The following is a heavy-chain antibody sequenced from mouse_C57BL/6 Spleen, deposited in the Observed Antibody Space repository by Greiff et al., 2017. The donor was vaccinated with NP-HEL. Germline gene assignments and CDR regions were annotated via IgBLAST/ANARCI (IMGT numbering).Heavy chain of an antibody. Sequence: VQLQQSGAELVKPGASVKISCKASGYAFSSYWMNWVKQRPGKGLEWIGQIYPGDGDTNYTGKFKGKATLTADKSSSTAYMQLSSLTSEDSAVYVCARYERDGYYFDYWGQGTTLTVSS. J-gene: IGHJ2*01. D-gene: IGHD3-3*01. CDR1: GYAFSSYW. V-gene: IGHV1-80*01. CDR3: ARYERDGYYFDY. CDR2: IYPGDGDT.